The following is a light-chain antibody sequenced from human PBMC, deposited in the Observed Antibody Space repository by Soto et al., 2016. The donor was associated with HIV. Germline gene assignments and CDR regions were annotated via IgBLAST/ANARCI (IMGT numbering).Light chain of an antibody. CDR3: QVWNTGTQYWV. CDR1: RIGDRS. J-gene: IGLJ3*02. V-gene: IGLV3-21*02. Sequence: TQPSSVSVAPGQTATMTCEGFRIGDRSVHWYQYKAGQAPVLVLFDDRGRPSGIPKRFSGSNSGNTATLAISDVEAGDEADYYCQVWNTGTQYWVFGGGTKLTVL. CDR2: DDR.